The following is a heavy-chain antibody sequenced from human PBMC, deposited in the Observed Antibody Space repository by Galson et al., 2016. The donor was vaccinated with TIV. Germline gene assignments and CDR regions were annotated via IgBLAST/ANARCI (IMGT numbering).Heavy chain of an antibody. CDR3: ARDREGGYYYGSGSYWGDFQY. D-gene: IGHD3-10*01. CDR1: GYTFIDYY. V-gene: IGHV1-2*02. J-gene: IGHJ1*01. Sequence: QSGAEVKKPGASVKVSCKASGYTFIDYYIHWVRQAPGQGLEWMGWINPTSGGTNYQKNFQGRVTMTRDTSITTTYMELSRLRSDDTAIYYCARDREGGYYYGSGSYWGDFQYWGQGSLITVSS. CDR2: INPTSGGT.